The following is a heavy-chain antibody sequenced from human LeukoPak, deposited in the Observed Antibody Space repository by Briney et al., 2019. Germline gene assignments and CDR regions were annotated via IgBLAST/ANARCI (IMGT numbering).Heavy chain of an antibody. CDR3: ARDSRGRTSRSSEFDY. J-gene: IGHJ4*02. V-gene: IGHV3-11*01. Sequence: GGSLRLSCAPPRFTFSDYYMSWTPPAPGKGLEWGSYISSSGSTIYYADCVKGRFTISRDNAKNSLYLQMNSLRAEDTAVYDCARDSRGRTSRSSEFDYWGQGTLVTVSS. CDR1: RFTFSDYY. D-gene: IGHD3-10*01. CDR2: ISSSGSTI.